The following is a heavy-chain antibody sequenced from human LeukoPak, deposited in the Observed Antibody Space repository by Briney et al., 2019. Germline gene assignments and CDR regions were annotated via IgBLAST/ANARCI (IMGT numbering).Heavy chain of an antibody. CDR3: AREAVAGTGFDP. D-gene: IGHD6-19*01. V-gene: IGHV1-8*03. CDR1: GYTFTSYD. Sequence: GASVKVSCKASGYTFTSYDINWVRQATGQGLEWMGWMNPNSGNTGYAQKFQGRATITRNTSISTAYMELSSLRSEDTAVYYCAREAVAGTGFDPWGQGTLVTVSS. J-gene: IGHJ5*02. CDR2: MNPNSGNT.